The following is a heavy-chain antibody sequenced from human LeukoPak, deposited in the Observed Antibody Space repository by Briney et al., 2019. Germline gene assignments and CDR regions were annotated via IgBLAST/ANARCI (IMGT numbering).Heavy chain of an antibody. J-gene: IGHJ4*02. D-gene: IGHD3-22*01. Sequence: GGSLRLSCAASGFTFSTYAMSWVRQAPGKGLEWVSPLSGSGDGTYHAESVKGRFTMSRDNSKNMLYLQMNSLRAEDTAVYYCAKGGPQLYYDSSGYYFLDYWGQGTLVTVSS. CDR3: AKGGPQLYYDSSGYYFLDY. CDR2: LSGSGDGT. CDR1: GFTFSTYA. V-gene: IGHV3-23*01.